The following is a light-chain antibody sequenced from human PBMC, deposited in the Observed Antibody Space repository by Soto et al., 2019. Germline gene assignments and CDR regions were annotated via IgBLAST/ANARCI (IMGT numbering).Light chain of an antibody. CDR2: VNFRGAH. Sequence: QSVLTQPPSASASLGASVTLTCTVTGGHTNYAIAWHQQSPGKRPRYLMTVNFRGAHNKGAGIPDRFSGSSTGAERYLTISNLHSDDEAVYFWQTWGSDIHVFGPGTKLTVL. CDR3: QTWGSDIHV. V-gene: IGLV4-69*01. J-gene: IGLJ1*01. CDR1: GGHTNYA.